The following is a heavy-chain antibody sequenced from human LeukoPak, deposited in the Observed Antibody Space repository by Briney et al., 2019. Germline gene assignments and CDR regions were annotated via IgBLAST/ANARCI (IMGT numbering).Heavy chain of an antibody. CDR1: GFTFSSYA. CDR2: ISSNGGST. J-gene: IGHJ4*02. Sequence: GGSLRLSCAASGFTFSSYAMHWVRQAPGKGLEYVSAISSNGGSTYYANSVKGRFTISRDNSKNTLYLQMGSLRAGDMAVYYCASLGIYDSSGYRAEFDYWGQGTLVTVSS. CDR3: ASLGIYDSSGYRAEFDY. D-gene: IGHD3-22*01. V-gene: IGHV3-64*01.